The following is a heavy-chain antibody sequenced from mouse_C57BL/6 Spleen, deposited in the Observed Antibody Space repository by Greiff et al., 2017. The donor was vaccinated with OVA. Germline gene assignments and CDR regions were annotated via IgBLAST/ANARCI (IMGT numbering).Heavy chain of an antibody. CDR1: GYTFTSYW. V-gene: IGHV1-55*01. CDR2: IYPGSGST. D-gene: IGHD2-3*01. CDR3: ARFYGYYCYAMDY. Sequence: QVQLQQPGAELVKPGASVKMSCKASGYTFTSYWITWVKQRPGQGLEWIGDIYPGSGSTNYNEKFKSKATLTVDTSSSTAYMQRSSLTSEDSAVYYCARFYGYYCYAMDYWGQGTSVTVSS. J-gene: IGHJ4*01.